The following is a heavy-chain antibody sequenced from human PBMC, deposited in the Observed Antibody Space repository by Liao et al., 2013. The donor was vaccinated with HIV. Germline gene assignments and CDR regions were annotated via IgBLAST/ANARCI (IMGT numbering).Heavy chain of an antibody. Sequence: QVQLQESGPGLVKPSETLSLTCAVSGGSINNHYWNWIRQPAGKGLEWIGHISASGSTHYKPSLKNRLTMSVDTSKNQFSLKLNSVSAADTAIYYCARDYGGLDYWGQGNLVTVSS. D-gene: IGHD4-23*01. CDR3: ARDYGGLDY. J-gene: IGHJ4*02. CDR2: ISASGST. CDR1: GGSINNHY. V-gene: IGHV4-4*07.